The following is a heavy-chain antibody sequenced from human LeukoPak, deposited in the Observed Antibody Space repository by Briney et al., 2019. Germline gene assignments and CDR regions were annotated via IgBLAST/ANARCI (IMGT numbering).Heavy chain of an antibody. CDR1: GFTFSGSA. CDR3: TTWLFYYFDY. Sequence: GGSLRLSCAASGFTFSGSAMHWVRQASGKGLEWVGRIRSKANSYATAYAASVKGRLTISRDDSKNTAYLQMNSLKTEDTAVYYCTTWLFYYFDYWGQGTLVTVSS. J-gene: IGHJ4*02. V-gene: IGHV3-73*01. CDR2: IRSKANSYAT. D-gene: IGHD3-22*01.